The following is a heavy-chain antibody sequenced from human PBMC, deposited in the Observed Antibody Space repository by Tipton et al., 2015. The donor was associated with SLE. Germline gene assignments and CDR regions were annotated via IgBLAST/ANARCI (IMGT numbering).Heavy chain of an antibody. CDR3: AKGLRFWYFDV. CDR1: GFSFNGYP. Sequence: SLRLSCAVSGFSFNGYPLHWVRQALGKGLEWVADISSEGTLKYYADSVKGRFTISKDNSRNTLHLEMNNLRTDDTAIYYCAKGLRFWYFDVWGRGTLVTVSS. CDR2: ISSEGTLK. J-gene: IGHJ2*01. D-gene: IGHD3-16*01. V-gene: IGHV3-30*01.